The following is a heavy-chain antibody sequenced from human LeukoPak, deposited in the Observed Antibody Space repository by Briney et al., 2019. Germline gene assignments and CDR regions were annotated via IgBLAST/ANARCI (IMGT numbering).Heavy chain of an antibody. CDR1: GFTFSSYA. J-gene: IGHJ4*02. CDR2: ISYDGSNK. D-gene: IGHD3-10*01. V-gene: IGHV3-30-3*01. Sequence: PGGSLRLSCAASGFTFSSYAMHWVRQAPGKGLEWVAVISYDGSNKYYADSVKGRSTISRDNSKNTLYLQMNSLRAEDTAVYYCARVGVSITMVRGVFDYWGQGTLVTVSS. CDR3: ARVGVSITMVRGVFDY.